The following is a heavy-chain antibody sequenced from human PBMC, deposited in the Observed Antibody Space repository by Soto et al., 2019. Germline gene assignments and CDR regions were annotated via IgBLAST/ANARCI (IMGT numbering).Heavy chain of an antibody. CDR3: AKSGYDSNGRVLRYLQH. CDR2: ISGSGGGT. Sequence: GGSLRLSCAASGFTFNIYAMSWVRQAPGKGLEWVSAISGSGGGTYYADSVKGRFTISRDNSNNTLYLQMSSLRAEDTAVYYCAKSGYDSNGRVLRYLQHWGQGTVVTVSS. D-gene: IGHD3-22*01. CDR1: GFTFNIYA. J-gene: IGHJ1*01. V-gene: IGHV3-23*01.